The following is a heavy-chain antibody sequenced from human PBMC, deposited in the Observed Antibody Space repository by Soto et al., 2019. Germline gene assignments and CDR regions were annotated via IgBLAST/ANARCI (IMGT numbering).Heavy chain of an antibody. Sequence: QFLRICKSGAEGRCTNYWSSWVRQMPGKGLEWMGRIDPSDSYTNYSPSFQGHVTISADKSISTAYLQWSSLKASDTAMYYCARHGIAARDWFDPWGQGTLVTVSS. CDR2: IDPSDSYT. CDR1: EGRCTNYW. J-gene: IGHJ5*02. V-gene: IGHV5-10-1*01. D-gene: IGHD6-6*01. CDR3: ARHGIAARDWFDP.